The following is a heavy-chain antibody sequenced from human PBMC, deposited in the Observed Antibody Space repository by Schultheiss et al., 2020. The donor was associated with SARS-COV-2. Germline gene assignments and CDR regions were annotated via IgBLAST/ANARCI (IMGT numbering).Heavy chain of an antibody. CDR3: ARQGSGWTSTPFDY. CDR1: GYSFSGYW. Sequence: GESLKISCKGSGYSFSGYWVAWVRQTPGKGLEWMGLIYPGDSDTRYSPSFQGQVTISADKSISTAYLQWSSLKASDTAMYYCARQGSGWTSTPFDYWGQGTLVTVSS. J-gene: IGHJ4*02. D-gene: IGHD6-19*01. V-gene: IGHV5-51*01. CDR2: IYPGDSDT.